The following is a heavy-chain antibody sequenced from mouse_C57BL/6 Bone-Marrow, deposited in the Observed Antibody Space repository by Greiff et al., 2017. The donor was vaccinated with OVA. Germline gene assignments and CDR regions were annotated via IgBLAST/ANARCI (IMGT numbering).Heavy chain of an antibody. J-gene: IGHJ1*03. CDR1: GYTFTSYW. V-gene: IGHV1-64*01. Sequence: QVHVKQPGAELVKPGASVKLSCKASGYTFTSYWMHWVKQRPGQGLEWIGMIHPNSGSTNYNEKFKSKATLTVDKSSSTAYMQLSSLTSEDSAVYYCASPIYYGSSYWYFDVWGTGTTVTVSS. D-gene: IGHD1-1*01. CDR3: ASPIYYGSSYWYFDV. CDR2: IHPNSGST.